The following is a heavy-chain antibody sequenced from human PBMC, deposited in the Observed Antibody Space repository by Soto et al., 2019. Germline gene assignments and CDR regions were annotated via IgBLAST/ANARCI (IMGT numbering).Heavy chain of an antibody. Sequence: SSETLSLTCTVSGASISSSNYYWGWIRQPPGRGLEWIGSISYSGSTYYNPSLKSRVSISVDTSQNQFSLKLNSVTAADTAVYYCARHKPNGSGWYYYGMDVWGQGTTVTVSS. J-gene: IGHJ6*02. CDR1: GASISSSNYY. V-gene: IGHV4-39*01. CDR2: ISYSGST. D-gene: IGHD6-19*01. CDR3: ARHKPNGSGWYYYGMDV.